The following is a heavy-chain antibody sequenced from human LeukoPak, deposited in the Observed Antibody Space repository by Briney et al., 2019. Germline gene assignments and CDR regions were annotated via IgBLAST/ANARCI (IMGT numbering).Heavy chain of an antibody. V-gene: IGHV1-8*01. CDR2: MNPNSGNT. D-gene: IGHD3-3*01. J-gene: IGHJ4*02. Sequence: ASVKVSCKASGYTYTSYDINWVRQATGLGLEGMGWMNPNSGNTGYAQKFQGRVTITRNTSISTAYMELSSLRSEDTAVYYCARGYRRFLEGLLLNYWGQGTLVTVSS. CDR3: ARGYRRFLEGLLLNY. CDR1: GYTYTSYD.